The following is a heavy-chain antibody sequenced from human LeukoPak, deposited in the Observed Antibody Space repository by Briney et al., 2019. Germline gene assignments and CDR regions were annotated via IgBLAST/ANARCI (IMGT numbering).Heavy chain of an antibody. V-gene: IGHV3-30*04. D-gene: IGHD3-10*01. CDR1: GFTFSSYA. J-gene: IGHJ4*02. CDR3: ARRDYYGPMGIDY. CDR2: ISYDGSNK. Sequence: GGSLRLSCAASGFTFSSYAMHWVRQAPGKGLEWGAVISYDGSNKYYADSVKGRFTISRDNSKNTLYLQMNSLRAEDTAVYYCARRDYYGPMGIDYWGQGTLVTVSS.